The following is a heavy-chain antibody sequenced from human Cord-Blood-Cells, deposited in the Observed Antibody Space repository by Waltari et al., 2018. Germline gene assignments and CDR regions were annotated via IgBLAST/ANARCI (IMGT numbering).Heavy chain of an antibody. CDR3: ARGYSSSWYFDY. J-gene: IGHJ4*02. Sequence: QVQLVQSGAEVKKPGSSVKVSCKASVGTSRSYAISWVRQAPGQGLEWMGGIIPIIGTANYAQKFHGRVTITADKSTSTAYMELSSLRSEDTAVYYCARGYSSSWYFDYWGQGTLVTVSS. CDR2: IIPIIGTA. CDR1: VGTSRSYA. V-gene: IGHV1-69*06. D-gene: IGHD6-13*01.